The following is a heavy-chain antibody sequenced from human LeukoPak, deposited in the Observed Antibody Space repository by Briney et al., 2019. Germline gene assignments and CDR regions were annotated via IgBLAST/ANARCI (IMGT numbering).Heavy chain of an antibody. CDR3: ARDPSRHLGYCSSTSCIGAFDI. CDR2: ISSSGSTI. CDR1: GFNFTTFA. J-gene: IGHJ3*02. Sequence: SGGSLRLSCEASGFNFTTFAMTWVRQAPGKGLEWVSYISSSGSTIYYADSVKGRFTISRDNAKNSLYLQMNSLRAEDTAVYYCARDPSRHLGYCSSTSCIGAFDIWGQGTMVTVSS. D-gene: IGHD2-2*01. V-gene: IGHV3-48*03.